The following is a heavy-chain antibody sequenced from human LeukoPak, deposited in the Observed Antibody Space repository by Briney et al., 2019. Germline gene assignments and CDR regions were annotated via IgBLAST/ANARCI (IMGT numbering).Heavy chain of an antibody. Sequence: GGSLRLSCAASGFTFSDYYMSWIRQAPGKGLEWVSYISSSGSTIYYADSVKGRFTISRDNAKNSLYLQMNSLRAEDTAVYYCARDPLGDRSAYQFDYWGQGTLVTASS. V-gene: IGHV3-11*04. J-gene: IGHJ4*02. CDR2: ISSSGSTI. D-gene: IGHD3-22*01. CDR1: GFTFSDYY. CDR3: ARDPLGDRSAYQFDY.